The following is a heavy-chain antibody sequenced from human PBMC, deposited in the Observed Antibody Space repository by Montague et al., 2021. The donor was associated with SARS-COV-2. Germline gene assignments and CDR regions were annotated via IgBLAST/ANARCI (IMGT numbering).Heavy chain of an antibody. CDR3: ARDRTFRDGYLDAFEI. Sequence: SETLSLTCTVSGYSISSGYYWGWIRKFPGKGLEWFGSIYHSGTTYYNPSLKSRVTISVDTSKNQFSLKMYSVTAADTAQFYCARDRTFRDGYLDAFEIWGQGTMVTVSS. CDR2: IYHSGTT. J-gene: IGHJ3*02. D-gene: IGHD5-24*01. CDR1: GYSISSGYY. V-gene: IGHV4-38-2*02.